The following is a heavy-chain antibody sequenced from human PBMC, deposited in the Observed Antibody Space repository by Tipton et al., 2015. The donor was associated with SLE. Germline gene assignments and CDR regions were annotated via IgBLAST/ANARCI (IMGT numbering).Heavy chain of an antibody. CDR2: IYYSGST. CDR3: AKDSGDYDFGQDP. D-gene: IGHD3-3*01. Sequence: TLSLTCTVSGGSISSYYWNWFRQPPGKGLEWIGYIYYSGSTNYNPSLKSRVSISIDTSKNQFSLKLSSVTAADTAVYYCAKDSGDYDFGQDPWGRGTLVTVSS. V-gene: IGHV4-59*12. CDR1: GGSISSYY. J-gene: IGHJ5*02.